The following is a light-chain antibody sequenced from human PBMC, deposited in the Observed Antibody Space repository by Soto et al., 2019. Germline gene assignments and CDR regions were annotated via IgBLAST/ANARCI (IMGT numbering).Light chain of an antibody. CDR3: QQRSNWPLT. V-gene: IGKV3D-20*02. J-gene: IGKJ4*01. CDR2: GAS. Sequence: EIVLTQSPGTLSLSPGERVTLSCRASQSVSSNYLAWYQQKPGQAPRLLIYGASSRATGIPDRFSGSGSGTDFTLTISRLESEDFAIYYCQQRSNWPLTFGGGTKVEIK. CDR1: QSVSSNY.